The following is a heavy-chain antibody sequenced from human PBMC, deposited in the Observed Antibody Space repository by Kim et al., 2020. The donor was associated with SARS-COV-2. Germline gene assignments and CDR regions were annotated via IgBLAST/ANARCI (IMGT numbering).Heavy chain of an antibody. CDR3: ARDWAISVDTAEDYYYYGMDV. Sequence: SETLSLTCTVSGGSISSSSYYWGWIRQPPGKGLEWIGSIYYSGSTYYNPSLKSRVTISVDTSKNQFSLKLSSVTAADTAVYYCARDWAISVDTAEDYYYYGMDVWGQGTTVTVSS. D-gene: IGHD2-2*02. J-gene: IGHJ6*02. CDR2: IYYSGST. CDR1: GGSISSSSYY. V-gene: IGHV4-39*07.